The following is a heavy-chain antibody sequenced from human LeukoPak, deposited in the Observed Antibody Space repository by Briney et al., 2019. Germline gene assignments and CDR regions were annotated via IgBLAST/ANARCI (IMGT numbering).Heavy chain of an antibody. CDR1: GGSISSYY. J-gene: IGHJ4*02. CDR2: IYTSGST. Sequence: SETLSLTCTVSGGSISSYYWSWIRQPAGKGLEWIGRIYTSGSTNYNPSLKSRVTMSVDTSKNQFSLKLSSVTAADTAVYYCAREDTAMGLAPFDYWGQGTLVTVSS. CDR3: AREDTAMGLAPFDY. V-gene: IGHV4-4*07. D-gene: IGHD5-18*01.